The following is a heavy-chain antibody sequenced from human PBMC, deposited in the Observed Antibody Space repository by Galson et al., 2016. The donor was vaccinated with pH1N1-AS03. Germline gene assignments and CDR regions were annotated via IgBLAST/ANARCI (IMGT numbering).Heavy chain of an antibody. J-gene: IGHJ4*02. CDR1: GLTVNTNY. D-gene: IGHD4/OR15-4a*01. CDR3: ARNDYENVDLQGFYFDY. Sequence: SLRLSCAASGLTVNTNYMSWVRQAPGKGLEWVSTIYSGGRTYYADSGKGRFTISRDNSKNTLFLQMNSLGAEDTAVYYCARNDYENVDLQGFYFDYWGQGILVTVSS. CDR2: IYSGGRT. V-gene: IGHV3-53*01.